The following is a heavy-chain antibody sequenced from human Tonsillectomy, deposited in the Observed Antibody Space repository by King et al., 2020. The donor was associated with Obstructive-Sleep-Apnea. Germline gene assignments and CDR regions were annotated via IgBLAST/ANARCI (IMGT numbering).Heavy chain of an antibody. CDR3: ARGNHGLDV. CDR2: ISWNSYSI. CDR1: GFTFDDYA. J-gene: IGHJ4*02. Sequence: VQLVESGGGLVQPGRSLRLSCAASGFTFDDYAMHWVRQAPGKGLEWVSGISWNSYSIDYADSVKGRFTISRENAKNSLYLQMNSLRAEDTASYYCARGNHGLDVWGQGALVTVSS. V-gene: IGHV3-9*01. D-gene: IGHD3/OR15-3a*01.